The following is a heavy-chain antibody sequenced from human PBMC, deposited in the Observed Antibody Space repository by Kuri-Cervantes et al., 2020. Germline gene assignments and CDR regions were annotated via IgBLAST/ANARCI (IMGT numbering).Heavy chain of an antibody. CDR3: AGSSWSHDAFDI. J-gene: IGHJ3*02. CDR2: ISYDGSNK. Sequence: GGSLRLSCAASGFTFDDYAMHWVRQAPGKGLEWVAVISYDGSNKYYADSVKGRFTISRDNAKNSLYLQMNSLRAEDTAVYYCAGSSWSHDAFDIWGQGTMVTVSS. D-gene: IGHD6-13*01. CDR1: GFTFDDYA. V-gene: IGHV3-30-3*01.